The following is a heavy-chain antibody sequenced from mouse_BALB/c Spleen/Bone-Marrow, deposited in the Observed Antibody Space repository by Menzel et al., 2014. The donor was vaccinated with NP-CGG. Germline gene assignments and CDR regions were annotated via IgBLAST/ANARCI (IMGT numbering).Heavy chain of an antibody. Sequence: DVKLVESGGDIVKPGGSLKLFCAASGFTFSSYGMSWVRPTPDKRLEWVATINSGGVNTYYIDSVKGRFTISRDNAKNTLYLQMSSLKSEDTAMYHCARRGNWDGRAAMDYWGQGTSVTVSS. CDR1: GFTFSSYG. J-gene: IGHJ4*01. CDR2: INSGGVNT. V-gene: IGHV5-6*02. D-gene: IGHD4-1*01. CDR3: ARRGNWDGRAAMDY.